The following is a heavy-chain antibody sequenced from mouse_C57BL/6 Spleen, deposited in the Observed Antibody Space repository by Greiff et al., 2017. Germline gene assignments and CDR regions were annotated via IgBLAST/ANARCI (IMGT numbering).Heavy chain of an antibody. Sequence: EVKLMESGPGLVKPSQSLSLTCSVTGYSITSGYYWNWIRQFPGNKLEWMGYISYDGSNNYNPSLKNRISITRDTSKNQFFLKLNSVTTEDTATYYCARWPYYYGSSSHFDYWGQGTTLTVSS. CDR1: GYSITSGYY. D-gene: IGHD1-1*01. V-gene: IGHV3-6*01. CDR3: ARWPYYYGSSSHFDY. J-gene: IGHJ2*01. CDR2: ISYDGSN.